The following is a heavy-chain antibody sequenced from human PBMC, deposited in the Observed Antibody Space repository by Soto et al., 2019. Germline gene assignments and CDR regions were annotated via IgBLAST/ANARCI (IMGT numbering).Heavy chain of an antibody. J-gene: IGHJ4*02. V-gene: IGHV3-23*01. Sequence: EVQLLESGGGLVQPGGSLRLSCAASGFTFSSYAMSWVRQAPGKGLEWVSAISGSGGSTYYADSVKGRFTISRDNSKNTLYLQMNSLRAEDTAVYYCAKDSFLWHVVAGTPPDYWGQGTLVTVSS. CDR2: ISGSGGST. CDR3: AKDSFLWHVVAGTPPDY. D-gene: IGHD6-19*01. CDR1: GFTFSSYA.